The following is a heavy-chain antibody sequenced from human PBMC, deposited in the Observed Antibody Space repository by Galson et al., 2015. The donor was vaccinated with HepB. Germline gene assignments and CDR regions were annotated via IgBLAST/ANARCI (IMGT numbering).Heavy chain of an antibody. V-gene: IGHV4-39*01. CDR1: GGSITSNSYY. Sequence: LSLTCTVSGGSITSNSYYWGWIRQPPGKGLEWMGGFYYGGTTSYNPSLKGRVTISVDTSTNQFSLKLNSLTAADTAVYYCARRLITVVRGILRSHYGMDVWGQGTTVTVSS. J-gene: IGHJ6*02. CDR2: FYYGGTT. CDR3: ARRLITVVRGILRSHYGMDV. D-gene: IGHD3-10*01.